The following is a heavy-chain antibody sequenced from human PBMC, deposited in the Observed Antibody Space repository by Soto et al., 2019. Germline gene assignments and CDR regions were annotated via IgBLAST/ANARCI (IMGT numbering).Heavy chain of an antibody. CDR1: GFTFSSYG. J-gene: IGHJ3*02. V-gene: IGHV3-33*01. D-gene: IGHD6-19*01. CDR3: ARGTGYSSGWYFDDACDI. Sequence: QVQLVESGGGVVQPGRSLRLSCAASGFTFSSYGMHWVRQAPGKGLEWVAVIWYDGSNKYYEDSVKGRFTISRDNAKNKRYREMKSRRAESTAVYYGARGTGYSSGWYFDDACDIWGQGTMVVVSS. CDR2: IWYDGSNK.